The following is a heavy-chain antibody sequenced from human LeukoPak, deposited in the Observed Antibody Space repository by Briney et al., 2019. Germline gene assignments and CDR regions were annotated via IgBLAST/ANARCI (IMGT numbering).Heavy chain of an antibody. Sequence: GGSPRLSCAASGFTFSTYSMNWVRQAPGKGLEWVVIISYVGSNKDYADSVKGRFTISRDNSKNTLYLQMNSQRAEDTAVYYCAKDLLCSSTSCYGTGYFDSWGQGALVTVSS. CDR3: AKDLLCSSTSCYGTGYFDS. V-gene: IGHV3-30*18. CDR1: GFTFSTYS. D-gene: IGHD2-2*01. CDR2: ISYVGSNK. J-gene: IGHJ4*02.